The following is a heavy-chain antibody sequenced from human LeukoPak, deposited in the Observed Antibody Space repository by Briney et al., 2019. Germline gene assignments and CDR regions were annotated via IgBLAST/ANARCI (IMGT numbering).Heavy chain of an antibody. D-gene: IGHD5-12*01. V-gene: IGHV1-18*01. CDR3: ARRNSGYDSVDY. CDR2: ISAYNGNT. J-gene: IGHJ4*02. Sequence: ASVKVSCKASGYTFTTYGISWVRQAPGQGLEWMGWISAYNGNTNYAQKFQGRVTITADKSTSTAYMELSSLRSEDTAVYYCARRNSGYDSVDYWGQGTLVTVSS. CDR1: GYTFTTYG.